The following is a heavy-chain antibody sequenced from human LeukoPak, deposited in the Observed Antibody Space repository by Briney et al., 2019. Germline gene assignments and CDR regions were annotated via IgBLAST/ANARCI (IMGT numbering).Heavy chain of an antibody. CDR2: INHSGST. CDR1: GGSFSGYY. J-gene: IGHJ4*02. D-gene: IGHD6-13*01. V-gene: IGHV4-34*01. Sequence: SETLSLTCAVYGGSFSGYYWSWIRQPPGKGLEWIGEINHSGSTNYNPSLKSRVTISVDTFKNQFSLKLSSVTAADTAVYYCARGPTYQGSWTYYFDYWGQGTLVTVSS. CDR3: ARGPTYQGSWTYYFDY.